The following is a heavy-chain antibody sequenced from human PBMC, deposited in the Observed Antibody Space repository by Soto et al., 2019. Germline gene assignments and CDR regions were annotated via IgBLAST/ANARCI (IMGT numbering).Heavy chain of an antibody. V-gene: IGHV6-1*01. J-gene: IGHJ2*01. Sequence: QVQLQQSGPGLVKPSQTLSLICAISGDSVSSKTATWNWIRQSPSRGLEWLGRTYYRSKWYHDYALAVKSRVFITPDTTTNQLPLQLNSVTPSDAAVYFCARDGSGFHWYFDLWGRGTLVTVSS. CDR3: ARDGSGFHWYFDL. CDR2: TYYRSKWYH. D-gene: IGHD6-19*01. CDR1: GDSVSSKTAT.